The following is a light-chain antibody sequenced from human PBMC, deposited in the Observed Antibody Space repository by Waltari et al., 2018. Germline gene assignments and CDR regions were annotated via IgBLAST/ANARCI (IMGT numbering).Light chain of an antibody. CDR3: SSYTNRILV. CDR1: SSDIGDYDY. CDR2: DVT. J-gene: IGLJ2*01. Sequence: QSALTQPASVSGSPGQSITISCTGSSSDIGDYDYFSWYQQHPGEAPKLIIYDVTHRPSVISNHFSGSNACSAASLTISGLQAEDEADYYCSSYTNRILVFGGGTKLTVL. V-gene: IGLV2-14*03.